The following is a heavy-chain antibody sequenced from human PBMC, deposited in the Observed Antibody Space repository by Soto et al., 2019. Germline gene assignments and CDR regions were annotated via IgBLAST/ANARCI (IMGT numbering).Heavy chain of an antibody. CDR3: ARDFILVNRYSSSLSYYYYYGMDV. CDR2: INPSGGST. D-gene: IGHD6-13*01. Sequence: ASVKVSCKASGYTFTSYYMHWVRQAPGQGLEWMGIINPSGGSTSYAQKFQGRVTMTRDTSTSTVYMELSSLRSEDTAVYYCARDFILVNRYSSSLSYYYYYGMDVWGQGTTVTVSS. J-gene: IGHJ6*02. V-gene: IGHV1-46*01. CDR1: GYTFTSYY.